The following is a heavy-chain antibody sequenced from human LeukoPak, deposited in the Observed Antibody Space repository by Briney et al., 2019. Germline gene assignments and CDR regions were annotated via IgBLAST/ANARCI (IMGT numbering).Heavy chain of an antibody. CDR3: ARVFRYQLPPDL. D-gene: IGHD2-2*01. Sequence: GGSLRLSCAASGFTVSSNYMTWVRQAPGKGLEWVSIIYNGDDTYYADSVKGRFTISRDNSKNTLYLQMNSLRVEDTAVYYCARVFRYQLPPDLWGQGTLVTASS. CDR1: GFTVSSNY. J-gene: IGHJ5*02. V-gene: IGHV3-53*01. CDR2: IYNGDDT.